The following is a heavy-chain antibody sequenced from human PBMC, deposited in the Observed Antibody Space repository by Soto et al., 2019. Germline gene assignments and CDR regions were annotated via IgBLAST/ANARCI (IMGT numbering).Heavy chain of an antibody. CDR3: ARAGASGSFLFDP. D-gene: IGHD2-15*01. J-gene: IGHJ5*02. V-gene: IGHV4-59*01. Sequence: TVSLTCTVSGGSISSYYWSWIRQPPGKGLEWIGYIYYSGSTNYNPSLKSRVTISVDTSKNQFSLKLSSVTAADTAVYYCARAGASGSFLFDPWGPGPLVTVS. CDR1: GGSISSYY. CDR2: IYYSGST.